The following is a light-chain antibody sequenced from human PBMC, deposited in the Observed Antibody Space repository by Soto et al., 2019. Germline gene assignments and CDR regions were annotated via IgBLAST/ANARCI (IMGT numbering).Light chain of an antibody. CDR2: ATS. Sequence: EIVLTQAPGTLSLSPGERATLSCRASQSIGNYLAWYQQKPGQAPRLLIYATSNRATGIPARFSGSGSGTDFTLTISRLEPEDFAVYYCQQYGSSGTFGQGTKVDI. V-gene: IGKV3-20*01. CDR3: QQYGSSGT. J-gene: IGKJ1*01. CDR1: QSIGNY.